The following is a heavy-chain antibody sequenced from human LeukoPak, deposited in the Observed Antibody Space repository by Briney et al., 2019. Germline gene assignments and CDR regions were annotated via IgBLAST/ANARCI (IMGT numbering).Heavy chain of an antibody. J-gene: IGHJ6*03. CDR2: INWNGGST. CDR3: ARVLGTIFGVVTGGNMDV. Sequence: GGSLRLSCAASGFTFDDYGMSWVRQAPGKGLEWVSGINWNGGSTGYADSVKGRFTISRDNAKNSLYLQMNSLRAEDTALYYCARVLGTIFGVVTGGNMDVWGKGTTVTVSS. CDR1: GFTFDDYG. D-gene: IGHD3-3*01. V-gene: IGHV3-20*04.